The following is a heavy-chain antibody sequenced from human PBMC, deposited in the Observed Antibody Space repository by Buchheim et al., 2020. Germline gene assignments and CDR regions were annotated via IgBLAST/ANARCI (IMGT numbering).Heavy chain of an antibody. V-gene: IGHV3-23*04. CDR3: AKGYRDGYNPFDY. CDR2: IRGSDGGT. J-gene: IGHJ4*02. Sequence: EVQPVESGGGLVQPGGSLRLSCVASGFTFSSYAMNWVRQAPGKGLEWVSVIRGSDGGTYYAGSVKGRFTISRDNSNNTLYLQMNSLRAEDTAVYYCAKGYRDGYNPFDYWGRGTL. D-gene: IGHD5-24*01. CDR1: GFTFSSYA.